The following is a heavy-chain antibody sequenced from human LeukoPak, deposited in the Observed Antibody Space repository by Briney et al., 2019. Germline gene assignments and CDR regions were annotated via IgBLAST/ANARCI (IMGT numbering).Heavy chain of an antibody. CDR3: AGSLGYCTSNFCYLKY. J-gene: IGHJ4*02. Sequence: GASVKVSCKASGYTFTSYDINWVRQATGQGLEWMGWMNPNSGNTGYAQKFQGRVTMTRDTSISTAYMELSRLRSDDTAVYYCAGSLGYCTSNFCYLKYWGQGTLVTVSS. CDR1: GYTFTSYD. V-gene: IGHV1-8*01. D-gene: IGHD2-2*01. CDR2: MNPNSGNT.